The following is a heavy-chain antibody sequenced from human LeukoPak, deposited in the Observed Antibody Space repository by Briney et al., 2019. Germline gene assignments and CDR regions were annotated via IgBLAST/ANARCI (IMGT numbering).Heavy chain of an antibody. CDR2: IYYSGST. V-gene: IGHV4-39*01. Sequence: PSETLSLTCTVSGGSISSSSYYWGWIRQPPGKGLEWIGSIYYSGSTYYNPSLKSRVTISVDTSKNQFSLQLNSVTPEDTAVYYCARVQFYYYGSGSAGYYYYYGMDVWGQGTTVTVSS. CDR1: GGSISSSSYY. J-gene: IGHJ6*02. D-gene: IGHD3-10*01. CDR3: ARVQFYYYGSGSAGYYYYYGMDV.